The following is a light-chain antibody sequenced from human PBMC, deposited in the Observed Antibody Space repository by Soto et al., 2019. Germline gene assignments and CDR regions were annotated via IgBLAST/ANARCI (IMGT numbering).Light chain of an antibody. Sequence: EVVMTQSPDTLSVSPGDKFSLSCRANQTISNMLAWYQQIPGQAPRLLIYAASTRATGVSARFSGSGSGTEFTLTISSLQSEDFTIYYCQYYNNWLATFGGGTNVDIK. CDR1: QTISNM. J-gene: IGKJ4*01. V-gene: IGKV3-15*01. CDR2: AAS. CDR3: QYYNNWLAT.